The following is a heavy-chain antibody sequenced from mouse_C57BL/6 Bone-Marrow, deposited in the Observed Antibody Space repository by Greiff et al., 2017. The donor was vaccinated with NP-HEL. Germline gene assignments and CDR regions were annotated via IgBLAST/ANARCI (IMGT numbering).Heavy chain of an antibody. CDR1: GYTFTSYW. Sequence: EVHLVESGTVLARPGASVKMSCKTSGYTFTSYWMHWVKQRPGQGLEWIGAIYPGNSDTSYNQKFKGKAKLTAVTSASTAYMELSSLTNEDSAVYYCTRRDYGSSYGYYYAMDYWGQGTSVTVSS. CDR2: IYPGNSDT. D-gene: IGHD1-1*01. V-gene: IGHV1-5*01. CDR3: TRRDYGSSYGYYYAMDY. J-gene: IGHJ4*01.